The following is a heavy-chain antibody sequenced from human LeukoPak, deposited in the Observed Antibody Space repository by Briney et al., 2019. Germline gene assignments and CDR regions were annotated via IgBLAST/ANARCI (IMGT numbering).Heavy chain of an antibody. J-gene: IGHJ5*02. CDR3: ARGLGYYYDSSGYSS. CDR2: INHSGST. D-gene: IGHD3-22*01. Sequence: SETLSLTCAVYGGSFSGFYWSWIRQPPGKGLEWIGEINHSGSTNYNPSLKSRVTISVDTSKNQFSLKLSSVTAADTAVYYCARGLGYYYDSSGYSSWGQGTLVTVSS. CDR1: GGSFSGFY. V-gene: IGHV4-34*01.